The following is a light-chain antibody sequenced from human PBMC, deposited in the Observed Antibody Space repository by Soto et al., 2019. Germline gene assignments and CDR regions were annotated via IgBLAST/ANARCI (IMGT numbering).Light chain of an antibody. J-gene: IGKJ1*01. CDR1: QSVNSNY. V-gene: IGKV3-20*01. Sequence: EIVLTQSPGTLSLSPGERATLSCRASQSVNSNYLAWYQQKPGQAPRLLIYGASSRAAGLPDRFSGSGAGTDFTLAISRLEPEDFAVYYCQQYATPSGAFGQGTNVEIK. CDR2: GAS. CDR3: QQYATPSGA.